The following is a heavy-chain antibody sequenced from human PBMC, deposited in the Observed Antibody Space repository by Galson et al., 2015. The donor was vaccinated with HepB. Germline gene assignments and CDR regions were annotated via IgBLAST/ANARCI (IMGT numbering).Heavy chain of an antibody. CDR2: ISYDGRNK. CDR1: GFTFSSYG. D-gene: IGHD6-13*01. J-gene: IGHJ1*01. V-gene: IGHV3-30*18. Sequence: SLRLSCAASGFTFSSYGMHWVRQAPGKGLEWVAVISYDGRNKYYADSVKGRFTISRDNSKTTLYLQINSLRAEDTAVYYCAKGLEQQLEPSEYFQHWGQGTRVTVSS. CDR3: AKGLEQQLEPSEYFQH.